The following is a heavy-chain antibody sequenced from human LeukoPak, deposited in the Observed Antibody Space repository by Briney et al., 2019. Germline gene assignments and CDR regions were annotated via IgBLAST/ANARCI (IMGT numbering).Heavy chain of an antibody. Sequence: GASVKVSCKASGYTFTGYYMHWVRQAPGQGLEWMGWINPNSGGTNYAQKFQGRVTMTRDTSISTAYMELSRLRSDDTAVYYCARTALYYYDSGGYYYSYWGQGTLVTVSS. J-gene: IGHJ4*02. CDR3: ARTALYYYDSGGYYYSY. CDR2: INPNSGGT. D-gene: IGHD3-22*01. CDR1: GYTFTGYY. V-gene: IGHV1-2*02.